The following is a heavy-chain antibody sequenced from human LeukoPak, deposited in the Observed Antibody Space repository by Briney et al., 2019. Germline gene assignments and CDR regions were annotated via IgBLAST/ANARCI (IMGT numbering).Heavy chain of an antibody. V-gene: IGHV3-30*04. D-gene: IGHD2-2*01. CDR1: GFTFSSCA. CDR3: ASQWFCGSLTCKDYYYKGMDV. J-gene: IGHJ6*02. CDR2: ISYDGSDT. Sequence: RSLRLSCAASGFTFSSCAMHWVRQAPGKGLEWVALISYDGSDTYYADSVKGRFTISRDNARNTLYLQMNSLSPEDTAAYYCASQWFCGSLTCKDYYYKGMDVWGQGTTVIVSS.